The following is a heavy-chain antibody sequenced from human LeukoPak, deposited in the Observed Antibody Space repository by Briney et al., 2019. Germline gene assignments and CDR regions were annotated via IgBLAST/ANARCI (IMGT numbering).Heavy chain of an antibody. CDR1: GFTFSNYW. CDR3: ARDDDDSSGYYSNYYYGMDV. D-gene: IGHD3-22*01. V-gene: IGHV3-7*05. CDR2: IKQDGSEK. Sequence: GGSLRLSCAASGFTFSNYWMTWVRQAPGKGLEWVANIKQDGSEKYYVDSVKGRFTISRDNAKNSLYLQMNSLRAEDTALYYCARDDDDSSGYYSNYYYGMDVWGQGTTVTVSS. J-gene: IGHJ6*02.